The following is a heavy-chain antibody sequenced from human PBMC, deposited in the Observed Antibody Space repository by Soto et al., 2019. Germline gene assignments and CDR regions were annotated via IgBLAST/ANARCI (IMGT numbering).Heavy chain of an antibody. CDR2: IIPIFGTA. V-gene: IGHV1-69*01. CDR1: GGTFSSYA. J-gene: IGHJ4*01. Sequence: QVQLVQSGAEVKKPGSSVKVSCKASGGTFSSYAISWVRQAPGQGLEWMGGIIPIFGTANYAQKFQGRVTITANESMTTAEMERRSLRAEDTAVYYCAGMGGSSGDYYVIRDRYFDYWGQGTLVTVSS. D-gene: IGHD3-22*01. CDR3: AGMGGSSGDYYVIRDRYFDY.